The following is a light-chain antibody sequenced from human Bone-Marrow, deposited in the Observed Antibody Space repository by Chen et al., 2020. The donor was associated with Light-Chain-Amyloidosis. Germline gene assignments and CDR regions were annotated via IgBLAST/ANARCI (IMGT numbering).Light chain of an antibody. CDR2: SNN. CDR1: SSNIGSNT. J-gene: IGLJ3*02. CDR3: AVWDDSLNGWV. Sequence: QSVLTQPPSASGTPGQRVTTSCSGSSSNIGSNTVNWYQQLPGTAPKLLIYSNNQRPSGVPDRFSGPKSGTSASLAISGLQSEDEADYYCAVWDDSLNGWVFGGGTKLTVL. V-gene: IGLV1-44*01.